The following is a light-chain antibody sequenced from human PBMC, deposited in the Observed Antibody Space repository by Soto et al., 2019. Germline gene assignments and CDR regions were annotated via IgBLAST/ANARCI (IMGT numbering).Light chain of an antibody. Sequence: DIQMTQSPSSMNASVGDRVTITCRASQDIITWLAWYQQKPGKAPNLLIYTASNLQSGVPSRFSGSGSGTHFTLTISSLQPEDFGTYYCQQTDSFPITFGQGTRLENK. V-gene: IGKV1-12*01. J-gene: IGKJ5*01. CDR1: QDIITW. CDR3: QQTDSFPIT. CDR2: TAS.